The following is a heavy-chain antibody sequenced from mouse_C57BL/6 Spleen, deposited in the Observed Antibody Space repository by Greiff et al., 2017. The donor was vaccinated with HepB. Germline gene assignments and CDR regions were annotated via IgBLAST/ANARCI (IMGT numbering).Heavy chain of an antibody. D-gene: IGHD2-2*01. J-gene: IGHJ4*01. V-gene: IGHV1-81*01. Sequence: VQLQQSGAELARPGASVKLSCKASGYTFTSYGISWVKQRTGQGLEWIGEIYPRSGNTYYNEKFKGKATLTADKSSSTAYLELRSLTSEDAAVYFCVRSRSTMVTKRGYYYAMDYWGQGTSVTVSS. CDR3: VRSRSTMVTKRGYYYAMDY. CDR1: GYTFTSYG. CDR2: IYPRSGNT.